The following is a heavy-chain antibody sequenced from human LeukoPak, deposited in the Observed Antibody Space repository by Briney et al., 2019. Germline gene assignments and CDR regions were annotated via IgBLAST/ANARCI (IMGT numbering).Heavy chain of an antibody. V-gene: IGHV3-33*01. D-gene: IGHD6-13*01. CDR3: ARAKRQQLFDY. J-gene: IGHJ4*02. CDR1: GFTFSSYG. Sequence: PGGSLRLSCAASGFTFSSYGMHWVRQAPGKGPEWVAVIWYDGSNKYYADSVKGRFTISRDNSKNTLYLQMNSLRAEDTAVYYCARAKRQQLFDYWGQGTLVTVSS. CDR2: IWYDGSNK.